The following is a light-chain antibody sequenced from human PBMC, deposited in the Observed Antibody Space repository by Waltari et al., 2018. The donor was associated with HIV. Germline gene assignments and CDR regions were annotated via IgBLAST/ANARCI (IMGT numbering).Light chain of an antibody. CDR2: RDN. Sequence: SYDLTPPLSVSVALGQTATITCGGNNIGRQNVCWYQQRPGQAPVLIIYRDNTRPSGIPERFSGSNSGNTATLTIRRAQAGDEADYYCQVRVSNSVVFGGGTNLTVL. J-gene: IGLJ2*01. CDR1: NIGRQN. V-gene: IGLV3-9*01. CDR3: QVRVSNSVV.